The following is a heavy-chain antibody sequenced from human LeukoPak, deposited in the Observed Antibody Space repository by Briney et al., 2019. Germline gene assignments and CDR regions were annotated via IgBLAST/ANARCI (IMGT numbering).Heavy chain of an antibody. CDR1: GFTISTYW. CDR3: ASFGISWRSSY. D-gene: IGHD2-21*01. CDR2: IKQDGSEK. Sequence: GGSLRLSCAASGFTISTYWMTWVRQAPGEGLEWVANIKQDGSEKYYVDSVKGRFTISRDNVNNMLYLHMNSLRAEDTAVYYCASFGISWRSSYWGQGTLVTVSS. J-gene: IGHJ4*02. V-gene: IGHV3-7*01.